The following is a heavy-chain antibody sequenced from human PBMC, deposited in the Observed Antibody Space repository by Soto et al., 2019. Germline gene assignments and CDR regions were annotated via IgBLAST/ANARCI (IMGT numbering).Heavy chain of an antibody. J-gene: IGHJ4*02. D-gene: IGHD2-15*01. Sequence: ASVKVSCKASGGTFSSYAISWVRQAPGQGLEWMGWISAYNGDTNYAQNLQGRVTMTTDTSTSTAYMDLRSLRSDDTAVYYCAREYCSGGSCTLDYWGQGTQVTVSS. V-gene: IGHV1-18*01. CDR2: ISAYNGDT. CDR1: GGTFSSYA. CDR3: AREYCSGGSCTLDY.